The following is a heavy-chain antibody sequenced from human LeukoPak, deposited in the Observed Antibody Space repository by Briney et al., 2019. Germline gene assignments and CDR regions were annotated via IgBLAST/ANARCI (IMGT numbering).Heavy chain of an antibody. CDR2: INLDGSQT. D-gene: IGHD1-7*01. V-gene: IGHV3-7*01. Sequence: GGSLTLSCAASRFTFSTYWMSWVRQSPWKGLEWVANINLDGSQTYYVDSVKGRFTISRDNAENSLYLQMNSLRVGDTAVYYCTREKNYKVDYWGQGTLVTVSS. CDR1: RFTFSTYW. J-gene: IGHJ4*02. CDR3: TREKNYKVDY.